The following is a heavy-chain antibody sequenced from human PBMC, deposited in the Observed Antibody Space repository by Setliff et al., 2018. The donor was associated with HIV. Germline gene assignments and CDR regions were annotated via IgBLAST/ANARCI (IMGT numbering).Heavy chain of an antibody. V-gene: IGHV4-4*07. CDR3: ARAPDWGSYRLYWNFDL. CDR1: GGSISGYY. J-gene: IGHJ2*01. CDR2: IYHTSETI. Sequence: SETLSLTCTVSGGSISGYYWSWIRQPAGKGLEWIGRIYHTSETINYNPSLKSRVTMSVDTSKSLFALRLRSVTAADTATYYCARAPDWGSYRLYWNFDLWGRGTLVTVSS. D-gene: IGHD3-16*02.